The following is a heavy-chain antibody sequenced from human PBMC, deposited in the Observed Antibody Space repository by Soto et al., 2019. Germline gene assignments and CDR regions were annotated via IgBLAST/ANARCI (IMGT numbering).Heavy chain of an antibody. CDR2: IIPIFGTA. CDR1: GGTFSSYA. V-gene: IGHV1-69*01. D-gene: IGHD3-3*01. CDR3: ARVRVTIFGVVPKYYGMDV. J-gene: IGHJ6*02. Sequence: QVQLVQSGAEVKKPGSSVKVSCKASGGTFSSYAISWVRQAPGQGLEWMGGIIPIFGTANYAQKFQGRVTITADECTSTAYMELCSLRSEDTAVYYCARVRVTIFGVVPKYYGMDVWGQGTTVTVSS.